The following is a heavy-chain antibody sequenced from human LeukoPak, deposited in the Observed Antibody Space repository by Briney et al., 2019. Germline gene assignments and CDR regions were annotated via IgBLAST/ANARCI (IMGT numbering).Heavy chain of an antibody. Sequence: SETLSLTCTVSGGSISSYYWSWIRQPAGKGLERIGRIYISGSTNYNPSLKSRVTMSVDTSKSQFSLKLTSVTAADTAVYYCARETSTVTYRIFDYWGQGTLVTVSS. D-gene: IGHD4-17*01. V-gene: IGHV4-4*07. CDR3: ARETSTVTYRIFDY. CDR2: IYISGST. J-gene: IGHJ4*02. CDR1: GGSISSYY.